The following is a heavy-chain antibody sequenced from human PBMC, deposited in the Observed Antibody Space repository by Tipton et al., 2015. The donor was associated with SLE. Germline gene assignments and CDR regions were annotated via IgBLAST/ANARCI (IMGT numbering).Heavy chain of an antibody. D-gene: IGHD6-13*01. CDR3: AREGRREQLALDY. Sequence: TLSLTCTVSGGSISSGNYYWSWIRQPAGKGLEWIGNIYTSGSTNYNPSLKSRVTISVDTSKNQFSLKLSSVTAADTAVYYCAREGRREQLALDYWGQGTLVTVSS. V-gene: IGHV4-61*09. J-gene: IGHJ4*02. CDR2: IYTSGST. CDR1: GGSISSGNYY.